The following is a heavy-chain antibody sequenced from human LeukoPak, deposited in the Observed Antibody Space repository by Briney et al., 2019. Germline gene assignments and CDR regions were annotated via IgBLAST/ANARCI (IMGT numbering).Heavy chain of an antibody. V-gene: IGHV3-23*01. CDR1: GFTFSSYA. D-gene: IGHD2-2*02. J-gene: IGHJ4*02. CDR2: ISGSGGST. CDR3: AKVGCSSTSCYKDY. Sequence: GGSLRLSCAASGFTFSSYAMSWVRQAPGKGLEWVSAISGSGGSTYYADPVKGRFTISRDNSKNTLYLQMNSLRAEDTAVYYCAKVGCSSTSCYKDYWGQGTLVTVSS.